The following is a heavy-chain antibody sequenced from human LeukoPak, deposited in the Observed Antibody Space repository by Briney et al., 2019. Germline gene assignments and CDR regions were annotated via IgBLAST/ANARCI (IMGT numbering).Heavy chain of an antibody. J-gene: IGHJ5*02. Sequence: SETLSLTCAVYGGSFSGYYWSWIRQPPGKGLEWIGEINHSGSTNYNPSLKSRVTISVDTSKNQFSLKLSSVTAADTAVYYCARGGGYDHGWFDPWGQGTLVTVSS. CDR3: ARGGGYDHGWFDP. D-gene: IGHD5-12*01. CDR1: GGSFSGYY. CDR2: INHSGST. V-gene: IGHV4-34*01.